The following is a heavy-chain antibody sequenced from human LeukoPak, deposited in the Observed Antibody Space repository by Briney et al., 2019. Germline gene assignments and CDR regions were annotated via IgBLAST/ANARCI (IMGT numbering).Heavy chain of an antibody. CDR1: GYSISSGYY. V-gene: IGHV4-38-2*02. J-gene: IGHJ4*02. CDR3: ARRGIVGDIDY. D-gene: IGHD1-26*01. CDR2: IYHSGST. Sequence: SETLSLTCTVSGYSISSGYYWGWIRQPPGKGLEWIGSIYHSGSTYYNPSLKSRVTISVDTSKNQFYLKLSSVTAADTAVYYCARRGIVGDIDYWGQGTLVTVSS.